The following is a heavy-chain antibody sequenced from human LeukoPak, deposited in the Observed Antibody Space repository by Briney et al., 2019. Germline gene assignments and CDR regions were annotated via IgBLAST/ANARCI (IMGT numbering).Heavy chain of an antibody. CDR1: GFTFSHHG. J-gene: IGHJ4*02. D-gene: IGHD5-24*01. CDR3: AKDDAHLQYDD. V-gene: IGHV3-23*01. Sequence: PGGSLRLSCAASGFTFSHHGMNWVRQAPGKGLEWVSGVGPSGARTYYADSVKGRFTVSRDNSKNMVFLQMNSLRAEDTAIYYCAKDDAHLQYDDWGQGTLVTVSS. CDR2: VGPSGART.